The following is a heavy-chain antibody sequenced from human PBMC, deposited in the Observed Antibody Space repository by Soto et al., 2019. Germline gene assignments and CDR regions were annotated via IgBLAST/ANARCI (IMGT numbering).Heavy chain of an antibody. CDR2: IYYSGST. V-gene: IGHV4-39*01. CDR3: VRYYDFWSGYYKNYYGMDV. CDR1: GGSISSSSYY. J-gene: IGHJ6*02. Sequence: TLSLTCTVSGGSISSSSYYWGWIRQPPGKGLEWIGSIYYSGSTYYNPSLKSRVTISVDTSKNQFSLKLSSVTAADTAVYYCVRYYDFWSGYYKNYYGMDVWGQGTTVTVSS. D-gene: IGHD3-3*01.